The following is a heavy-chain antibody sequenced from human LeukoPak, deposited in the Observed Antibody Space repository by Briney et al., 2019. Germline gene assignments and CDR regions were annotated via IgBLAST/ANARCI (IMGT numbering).Heavy chain of an antibody. CDR1: GFTFSSYA. CDR2: ISGSGGST. CDR3: AKPLRDFWSGSRNDAFDI. D-gene: IGHD3-3*01. V-gene: IGHV3-23*01. Sequence: GGSLRLSCAASGFTFSSYAMSWVRQAPGKGLEWVSAISGSGGSTYYADSVKGRFTISRDNSKNTLYLQMNSLRAEDTAVYYCAKPLRDFWSGSRNDAFDIWGQGTMVTVS. J-gene: IGHJ3*02.